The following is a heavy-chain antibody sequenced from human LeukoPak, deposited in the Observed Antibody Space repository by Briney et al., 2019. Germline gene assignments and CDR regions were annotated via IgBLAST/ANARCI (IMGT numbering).Heavy chain of an antibody. D-gene: IGHD2-21*01. CDR1: GFTFSSYW. V-gene: IGHV3-74*01. CDR3: ARDGFVVGPGDYYYYYGMDV. Sequence: GGSLRLSCAASGFTFSSYWMHWVRQAPGKGLVWVSRINSDGSSTSYADSVRGRFTIPRDNAKNTLYLQMNSLRAEDTAVYYCARDGFVVGPGDYYYYYGMDVWGQGTKVTVSS. CDR2: INSDGSST. J-gene: IGHJ6*02.